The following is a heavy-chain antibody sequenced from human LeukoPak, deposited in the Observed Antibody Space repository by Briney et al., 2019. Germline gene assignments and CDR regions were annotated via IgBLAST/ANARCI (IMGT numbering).Heavy chain of an antibody. V-gene: IGHV1-2*02. D-gene: IGHD3-22*01. CDR3: ARDYYDSSGYWYY. CDR1: GYTFTSYD. CDR2: INPNSGGT. J-gene: IGHJ4*02. Sequence: ASVKVSCKASGYTFTSYDINWVRQATGQGLEWMGWINPNSGGTNYAQKFQGRVTMTRDTSISTAYMELSRLRSDDTAVYYCARDYYDSSGYWYYWGQGTLVTVSS.